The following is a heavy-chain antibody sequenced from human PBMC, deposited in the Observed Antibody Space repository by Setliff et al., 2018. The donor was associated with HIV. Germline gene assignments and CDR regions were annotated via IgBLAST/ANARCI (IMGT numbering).Heavy chain of an antibody. CDR2: IIPIFGTA. CDR3: ARGGGVLRYFDFPLFICGKRGCFDI. J-gene: IGHJ3*02. CDR1: GGTFSSYA. V-gene: IGHV1-69*05. D-gene: IGHD3-9*01. Sequence: ASVKVSCKASGGTFSSYAISWVRQAPGQGLEWMGGIIPIFGTANYAQKFQGRVTITTDESTSTAYMELSSLRSEDTAVYYCARGGGVLRYFDFPLFICGKRGCFDIWGQGTMGTVS.